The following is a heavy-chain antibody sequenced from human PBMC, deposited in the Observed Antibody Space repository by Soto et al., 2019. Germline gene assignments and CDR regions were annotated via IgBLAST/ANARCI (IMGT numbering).Heavy chain of an antibody. V-gene: IGHV1-8*02. CDR3: ASGEVSSGMQYYYGMDV. D-gene: IGHD2-8*01. Sequence: ASVKVSCKDSGYSFTSSAMHWVRQATGQRLEWMGWMNPNSSNTGYAQKFQGKVTMTRNTSISTAYMELSSLRSEDTAVYYCASGEVSSGMQYYYGMDVWGQGTTVTVSS. CDR2: MNPNSSNT. CDR1: GYSFTSSA. J-gene: IGHJ6*02.